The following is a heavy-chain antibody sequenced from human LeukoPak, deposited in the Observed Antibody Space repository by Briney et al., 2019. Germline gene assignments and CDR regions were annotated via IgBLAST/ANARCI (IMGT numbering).Heavy chain of an antibody. V-gene: IGHV4-4*07. D-gene: IGHD3-22*01. CDR3: ASTYYDSSGYYETDY. J-gene: IGHJ4*02. CDR1: GGSISSYY. CDR2: IYTSGST. Sequence: SETLSLTCTVSGGSISSYYWSWIRQPAGKGLEWIGRIYTSGSTNYNPSLKSRVTMSVDTSKNQFSLKLSSVTAADTAVYYCASTYYDSSGYYETDYWGQGTLVTVPS.